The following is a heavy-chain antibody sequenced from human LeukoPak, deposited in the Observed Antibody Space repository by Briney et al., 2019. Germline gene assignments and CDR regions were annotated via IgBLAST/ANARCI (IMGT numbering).Heavy chain of an antibody. CDR3: AKSMVTTVATAWFES. CDR1: GFIFNDYA. J-gene: IGHJ5*01. D-gene: IGHD4-17*01. V-gene: IGHV3-9*01. Sequence: PGGSLRLSCAAAGFIFNDYAMHWVRQVPGRGLEWVSGISWNSDTMFYGDSVKGRFTISRDNTKNSLYLQMNSLRAEDTALYYCAKSMVTTVATAWFESWGQGTLVTVSS. CDR2: ISWNSDTM.